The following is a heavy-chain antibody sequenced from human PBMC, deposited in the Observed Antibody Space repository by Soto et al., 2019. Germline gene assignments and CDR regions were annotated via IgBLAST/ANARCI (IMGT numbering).Heavy chain of an antibody. V-gene: IGHV3-13*01. J-gene: IGHJ6*02. CDR1: GFTFSSYD. D-gene: IGHD3-3*01. CDR3: ARGGITIFGVGDGGMDV. CDR2: IGTAGDT. Sequence: PGGSLRLSCAASGFTFSSYDMHWVRQATGKGLEWVSAIGTAGDTYYPGSVKGRFTISRENAKHSLYLQMNSLRAGDTAVYYCARGGITIFGVGDGGMDVWGQGTTVTVSS.